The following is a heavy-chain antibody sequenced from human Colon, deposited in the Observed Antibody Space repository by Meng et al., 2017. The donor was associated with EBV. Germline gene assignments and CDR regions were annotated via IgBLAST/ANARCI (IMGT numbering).Heavy chain of an antibody. Sequence: QVQLVQSGAEVKKPGASVKVSCKASGYTFTSYGISWVRQAPGQGLEWMGVINPSGGSTNYAQKFQGRLTMTRDTCTSTVYMELSSLRSEDTAVYYCARGDGGNGSDYWGQGTLVTVSS. D-gene: IGHD4-23*01. V-gene: IGHV1-46*01. CDR1: GYTFTSYG. J-gene: IGHJ4*02. CDR2: INPSGGST. CDR3: ARGDGGNGSDY.